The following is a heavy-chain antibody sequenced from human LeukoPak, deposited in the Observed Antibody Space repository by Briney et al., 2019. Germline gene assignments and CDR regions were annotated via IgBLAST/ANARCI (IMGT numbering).Heavy chain of an antibody. Sequence: GGSLRLSCAASGLTFSSYAMSWVRQAPGKGLEWVSYISSSGSMLHYADSVEGRFTISRDNAKNSLYLQMSSLRVEDTAVYYCTRRPYSSSWYYFDFWGQGTLVTVSS. V-gene: IGHV3-48*04. D-gene: IGHD6-13*01. CDR2: ISSSGSML. J-gene: IGHJ4*02. CDR1: GLTFSSYA. CDR3: TRRPYSSSWYYFDF.